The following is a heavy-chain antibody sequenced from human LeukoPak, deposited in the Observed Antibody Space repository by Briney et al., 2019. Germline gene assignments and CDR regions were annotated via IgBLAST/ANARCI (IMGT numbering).Heavy chain of an antibody. CDR3: AKDTIDYYDNSGYYRG. CDR1: GFTFSSYA. D-gene: IGHD3-22*01. CDR2: VSGSGSST. Sequence: PGGSLRLSCAASGFTFSSYAMSWVRQAPGKGLEWVSGVSGSGSSTYYADSAKGRFTVSRDNSKGTLYLQMNSLRAEDTAVYYCAKDTIDYYDNSGYYRGWGQGTLVTVSS. V-gene: IGHV3-23*01. J-gene: IGHJ4*02.